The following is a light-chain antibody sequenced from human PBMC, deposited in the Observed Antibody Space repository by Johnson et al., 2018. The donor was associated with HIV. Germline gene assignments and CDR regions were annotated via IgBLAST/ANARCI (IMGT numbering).Light chain of an antibody. J-gene: IGLJ1*01. V-gene: IGLV1-51*02. CDR1: SSNIGNNY. CDR2: ENN. CDR3: GTWDTSLSAFV. Sequence: SVLTQPPSVSAAPGQKVTISCSGSSSNIGNNYVSWYQQLPGTAPKLLIYENNKRPLGIPDRFSGSKYGTSAPLAITGLQTGDAADFYCGTWDTSLSAFVFGTGTKVTV.